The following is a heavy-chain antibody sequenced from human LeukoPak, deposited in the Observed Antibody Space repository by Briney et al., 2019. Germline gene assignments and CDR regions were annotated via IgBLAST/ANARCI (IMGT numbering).Heavy chain of an antibody. CDR2: IYYSGST. D-gene: IGHD4-17*01. J-gene: IGHJ5*02. CDR1: GGSISSYY. Sequence: SETLSLTCTVSGGSISSYYWSWIRQPPGRGLEWIGYIYYSGSTNYNPSLKSRVTISVDTSKNQFSLKLSSVTAADTAVYYCARAPARRYGDYKGRWFDPWGQGTLVTVSS. CDR3: ARAPARRYGDYKGRWFDP. V-gene: IGHV4-59*01.